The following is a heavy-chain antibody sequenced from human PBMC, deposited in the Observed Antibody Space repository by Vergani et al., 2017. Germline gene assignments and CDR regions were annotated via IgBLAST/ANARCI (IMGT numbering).Heavy chain of an antibody. J-gene: IGHJ6*02. CDR1: GFTVSSNY. CDR3: AKGVYCSSTSCYEGRGYYYGMGV. V-gene: IGHV3-66*01. CDR2: IYSGGST. Sequence: EVQVVETGGGLVQPGGSLRLSCAASGFTVSSNYMSWVRQAPGKGLEWVSVIYSGGSTYYADSVKGRFIISRDNSKNTLYLQMNSLRAEDTAVYYCAKGVYCSSTSCYEGRGYYYGMGVWGQGTTVTFSS. D-gene: IGHD2-2*01.